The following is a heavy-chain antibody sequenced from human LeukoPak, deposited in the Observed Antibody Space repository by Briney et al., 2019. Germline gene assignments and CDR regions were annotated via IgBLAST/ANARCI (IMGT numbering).Heavy chain of an antibody. V-gene: IGHV1-69*05. CDR1: GGTFSSYA. CDR2: IIPIFGTA. CDR3: ASPLYYYDSSGYYPAAAFDI. D-gene: IGHD3-22*01. Sequence: AASVKVSCKASGGTFSSYAISWVRQAPGQGLEWMGGIIPIFGTANYAQKFQGRVTITTDESTSTAYMELSSLRSEDTAVYYCASPLYYYDSSGYYPAAAFDIWGQGTMVTVSS. J-gene: IGHJ3*02.